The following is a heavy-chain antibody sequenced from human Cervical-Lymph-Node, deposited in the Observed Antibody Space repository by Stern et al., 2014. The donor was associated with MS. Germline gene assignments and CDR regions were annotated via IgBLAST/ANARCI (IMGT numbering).Heavy chain of an antibody. CDR2: ISSSGSTI. Sequence: MQLVESGGGLVKPGGSLRLSCAASGFTFSDYYMSWIRQAPGQGLEWVSYISSSGSTIYYAGAVKGRFTISRDNAKNSLYLQMNSLRAEDTAVYYCARDLRARLIAVGAFDIWGQGTMVTVSS. CDR1: GFTFSDYY. CDR3: ARDLRARLIAVGAFDI. V-gene: IGHV3-11*01. J-gene: IGHJ3*02. D-gene: IGHD6-19*01.